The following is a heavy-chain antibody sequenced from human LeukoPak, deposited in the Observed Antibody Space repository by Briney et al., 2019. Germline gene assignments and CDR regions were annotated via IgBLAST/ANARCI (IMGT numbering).Heavy chain of an antibody. Sequence: PGGSLSLSCAASGFPFSSYAMSWVRQAPGKGLEWVSAISGSGGSTYYADSVKGRFTISRDNSKNTLYLQMNSLRAEDTAVYYCAKEGPRTYYYDSSGNDWGQGTLVTVSS. J-gene: IGHJ4*02. CDR2: ISGSGGST. V-gene: IGHV3-23*01. CDR1: GFPFSSYA. CDR3: AKEGPRTYYYDSSGND. D-gene: IGHD3-22*01.